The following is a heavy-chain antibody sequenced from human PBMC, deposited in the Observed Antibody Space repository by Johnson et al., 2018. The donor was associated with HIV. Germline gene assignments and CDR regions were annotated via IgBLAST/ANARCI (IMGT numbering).Heavy chain of an antibody. CDR2: IYSGGST. D-gene: IGHD5-12*01. Sequence: MQLVESGGDLVQPGGSLRLSCAGSGFTFRRYGMSWVRQAPGKGLEWVSVIYSGGSTYYADSVKGRFTISRDNSKNTLYLQMNSLRAEDTAVYYCARDVDKDAFDIWGQGTMVTVSS. CDR3: ARDVDKDAFDI. V-gene: IGHV3-66*01. J-gene: IGHJ3*02. CDR1: GFTFRRYG.